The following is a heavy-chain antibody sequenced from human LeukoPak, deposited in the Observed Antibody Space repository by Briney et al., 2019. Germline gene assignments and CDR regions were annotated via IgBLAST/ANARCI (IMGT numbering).Heavy chain of an antibody. V-gene: IGHV3-33*01. CDR2: IWYDGSNK. CDR3: ATHALVAGPWYFDY. J-gene: IGHJ4*02. CDR1: GFTFSSYG. D-gene: IGHD6-19*01. Sequence: GGSLRLSCAASGFTFSSYGMHWLRQAPGKGLEWVAVIWYDGSNKYYADSVKGRFTISRDNSKNTLYLQMNSLRAEDTAVYYCATHALVAGPWYFDYWGQGTLVTVSS.